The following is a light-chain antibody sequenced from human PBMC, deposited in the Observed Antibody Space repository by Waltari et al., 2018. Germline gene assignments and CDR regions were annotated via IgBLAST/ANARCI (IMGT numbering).Light chain of an antibody. V-gene: IGLV3-27*01. Sequence: SYELTQPSSVSVSPGQTARITCSGDVMANKYVRWFQQKPGQAPVLVIFKDTERPPGIPERFSGSSSGTTVTLTISGAQVEDEADYYCYSASDNNLGVFGGGTKVTVL. CDR3: YSASDNNLGV. CDR1: VMANKY. CDR2: KDT. J-gene: IGLJ3*02.